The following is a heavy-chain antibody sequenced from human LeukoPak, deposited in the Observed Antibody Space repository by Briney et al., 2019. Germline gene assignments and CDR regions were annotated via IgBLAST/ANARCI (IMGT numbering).Heavy chain of an antibody. V-gene: IGHV3-74*01. CDR2: INSDGSST. J-gene: IGHJ4*02. CDR3: ARSVGATYYVY. D-gene: IGHD1-26*01. CDR1: GFIFSNFA. Sequence: GGSLRLSCAASGFIFSNFAMHWVRQAPGKGLVWVSRINSDGSSTSYADSVKGRFTISRDNAKNSLYLQMNSLRAEDTAVYYCARSVGATYYVYWGQGTLVTVSS.